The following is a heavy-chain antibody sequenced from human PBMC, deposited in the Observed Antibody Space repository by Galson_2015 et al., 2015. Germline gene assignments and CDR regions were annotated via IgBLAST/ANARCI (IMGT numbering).Heavy chain of an antibody. J-gene: IGHJ5*02. CDR2: ISYSGST. CDR3: ARAALPGISGWFDP. Sequence: ETLSLTCSVSGGSISSYYWIWIRQPPGKGLEFIGYISYSGSTNYNPSLKSRVTISVDTSKNQFSLKVNSVTAADTAVYYCARAALPGISGWFDPWGQGTLVTVSS. V-gene: IGHV4-59*01. D-gene: IGHD3-10*01. CDR1: GGSISSYY.